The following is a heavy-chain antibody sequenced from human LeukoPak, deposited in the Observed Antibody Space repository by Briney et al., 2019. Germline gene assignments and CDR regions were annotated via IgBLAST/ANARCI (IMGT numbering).Heavy chain of an antibody. J-gene: IGHJ4*02. Sequence: SETLSLTCAVSGYSISSGYYWGWIRHPPGKGLEWIGSIYHSGSTYYNPSLKSRVTISVDTSKNQFSLKLSSVTAADTAVYYCARDRSWSSGLYFDYWGQGTLVTVSS. CDR2: IYHSGST. D-gene: IGHD6-19*01. CDR1: GYSISSGYY. CDR3: ARDRSWSSGLYFDY. V-gene: IGHV4-38-2*02.